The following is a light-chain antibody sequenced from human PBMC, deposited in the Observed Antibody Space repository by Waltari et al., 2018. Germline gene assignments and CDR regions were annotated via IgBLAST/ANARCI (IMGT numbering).Light chain of an antibody. V-gene: IGLV1-47*01. CDR1: SSNIGSHY. CDR2: RND. J-gene: IGLJ3*02. Sequence: QSVLTQPPSASGTPGQGVTISCSGSSSNIGSHYVYWYQQLPGTAPKLLIYRNDQRPSGVPARFSGSKSGTSASLDISGLRSEDEADYHCATWDDNLSHWVFGGGTKMTVL. CDR3: ATWDDNLSHWV.